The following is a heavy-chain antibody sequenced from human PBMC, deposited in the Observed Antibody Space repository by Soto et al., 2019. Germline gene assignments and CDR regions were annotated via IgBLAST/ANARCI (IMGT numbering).Heavy chain of an antibody. V-gene: IGHV4-34*01. J-gene: IGHJ4*02. CDR3: ARGRLLWFGESYFNC. D-gene: IGHD3-10*01. Sequence: SETLSLTCAVYGGSFSGYYWSWIRQPPGKGLEWIGEINHGGSTNYNPSLKSRVTISVDTSKNQFSLKLSSVTAADTAVYYCARGRLLWFGESYFNCWGQGNMVTVSS. CDR1: GGSFSGYY. CDR2: INHGGST.